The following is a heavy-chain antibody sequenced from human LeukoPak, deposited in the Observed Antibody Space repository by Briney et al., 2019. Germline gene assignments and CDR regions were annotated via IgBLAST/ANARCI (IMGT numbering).Heavy chain of an antibody. CDR1: GGSFSGYY. V-gene: IGHV4-34*01. J-gene: IGHJ4*02. Sequence: SETLSLTCAVYGGSFSGYYWSWIRQPPGKGLEWIGEINHSGSTNYNPSLKSRVTILVDTSKNQFSLKLSSVTAADTAVYYCATYPYDSSGYRDYWGQGTLVTVSS. D-gene: IGHD3-22*01. CDR2: INHSGST. CDR3: ATYPYDSSGYRDY.